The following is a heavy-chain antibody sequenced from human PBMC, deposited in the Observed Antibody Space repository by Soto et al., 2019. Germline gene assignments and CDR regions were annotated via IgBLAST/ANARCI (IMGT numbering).Heavy chain of an antibody. Sequence: PGGSLRLSCAASGFTFSSYAMHWVRQAPGKGLEWVAVISYDGSNKYYADSVKGRFTISRDNSKNTLYLQMNSLRAEDTAVYNCARYKGVTDILPPRGDYYGAMDVCGRGTTVLDS. CDR2: ISYDGSNK. D-gene: IGHD2-21*02. CDR1: GFTFSSYA. J-gene: IGHJ6*02. CDR3: ARYKGVTDILPPRGDYYGAMDV. V-gene: IGHV3-30-3*01.